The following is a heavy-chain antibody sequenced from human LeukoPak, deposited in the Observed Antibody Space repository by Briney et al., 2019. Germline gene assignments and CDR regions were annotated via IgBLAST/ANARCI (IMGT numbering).Heavy chain of an antibody. V-gene: IGHV3-11*06. D-gene: IGHD3-16*01. CDR2: ISSSSSYT. CDR3: ARGARALMNTLDY. Sequence: PGGPLRLSCAASGFTFSDYYMSWIRQAPGKGLEWVSFISSSSSYTNHADSVKGRFSISRDNTKNSVALQMISLTAEDTAVYYCARGARALMNTLDYWGQGTLVTVSS. J-gene: IGHJ4*02. CDR1: GFTFSDYY.